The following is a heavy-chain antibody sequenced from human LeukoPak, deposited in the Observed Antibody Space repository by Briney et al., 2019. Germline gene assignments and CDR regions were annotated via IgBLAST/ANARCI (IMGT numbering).Heavy chain of an antibody. D-gene: IGHD3-10*01. CDR2: ISSSSSYI. CDR3: ARDSGPKKTEYFQH. CDR1: GGSFSGYY. V-gene: IGHV3-21*01. J-gene: IGHJ1*01. Sequence: ETLSLTCAVYGGSFSGYYWSWVRQAPGKGLEWVSSISSSSSYIYYADSVKGRFTISRDNAKNSLYLQMNSLRAEDTAVYYCARDSGPKKTEYFQHWGQGTLVTVSS.